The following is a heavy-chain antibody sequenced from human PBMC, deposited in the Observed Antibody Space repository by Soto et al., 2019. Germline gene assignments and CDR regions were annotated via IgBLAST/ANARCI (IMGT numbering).Heavy chain of an antibody. J-gene: IGHJ6*03. V-gene: IGHV4-59*08. D-gene: IGHD5-12*01. CDR3: ARAGYIGYDYHYYYYYMDV. CDR2: IYYSGST. Sequence: SETLSLTCTVSGGSISSYYWSWIRQPPGKGLEWIGYIYYSGSTNYNPSLKSRVTISVDTSRNQFSLKLSSVTAADTAVYYCARAGYIGYDYHYYYYYMDVWGKGTTVTVSS. CDR1: GGSISSYY.